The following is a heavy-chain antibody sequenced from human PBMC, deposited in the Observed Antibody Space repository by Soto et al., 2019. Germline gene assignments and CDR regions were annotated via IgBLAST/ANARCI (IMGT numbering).Heavy chain of an antibody. D-gene: IGHD3-3*01. CDR2: IYYSGST. CDR3: ARGARNDFWSGYSWFDP. Sequence: PSETLSLICTVSGGSISSYYWSWIRQPPGKGLEWIGYIYYSGSTNYNPSLKSRVTISVDTSKNQFSLKLSSVTAADTAVYYCARGARNDFWSGYSWFDPWGKGTLVTVPS. CDR1: GGSISSYY. V-gene: IGHV4-59*01. J-gene: IGHJ5*02.